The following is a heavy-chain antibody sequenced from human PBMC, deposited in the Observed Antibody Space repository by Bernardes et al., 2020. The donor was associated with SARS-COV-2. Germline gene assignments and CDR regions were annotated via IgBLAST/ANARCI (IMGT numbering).Heavy chain of an antibody. J-gene: IGHJ4*02. D-gene: IGHD4-4*01. V-gene: IGHV3-66*04. CDR3: ARRQDDYSWSPHEN. CDR1: GFVVSDNH. Sequence: GGSLRLSCAASGFVVSDNHMAWVRQVPGKGLEWVSYIYGGDDTNYADSVQGRLTISRDDSKNTLFLQMDSLRAEDTAVYYCARRQDDYSWSPHENWGQGTMVTGS. CDR2: IYGGDDT.